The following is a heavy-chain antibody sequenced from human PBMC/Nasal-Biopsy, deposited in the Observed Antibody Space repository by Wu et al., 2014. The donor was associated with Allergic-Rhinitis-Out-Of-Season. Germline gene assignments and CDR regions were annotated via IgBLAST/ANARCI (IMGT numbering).Heavy chain of an antibody. CDR1: GGSINGYS. Sequence: TLSLTCTVSGGSINGYSWSWIRQPPGKGLVWIGDIYHSGSTYYNPSLKSRVTMSVDTSKNQFFLKLTSMTAADTAVYFCARGPTSDFWTGSGIPTRFDPWGQGTLVSVSS. CDR2: IYHSGST. V-gene: IGHV4-30-2*01. CDR3: ARGPTSDFWTGSGIPTRFDP. J-gene: IGHJ5*02. D-gene: IGHD3/OR15-3a*01.